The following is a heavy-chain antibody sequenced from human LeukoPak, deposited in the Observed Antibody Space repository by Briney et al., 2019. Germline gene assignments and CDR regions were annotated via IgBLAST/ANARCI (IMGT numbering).Heavy chain of an antibody. CDR3: ARDRYYYDSSGYLGGSFFFDY. D-gene: IGHD3-22*01. CDR1: GFTFSDYY. J-gene: IGHJ4*02. V-gene: IGHV3-11*04. Sequence: GGSLRLSCAASGFTFSDYYMSWIRQAPGKGLEWVSYISSSGSFIYYADSVKGRFTISRDNAKNSLYLQMNSLRAEDTAVYYCARDRYYYDSSGYLGGSFFFDYWGQGTLVTVSS. CDR2: ISSSGSFI.